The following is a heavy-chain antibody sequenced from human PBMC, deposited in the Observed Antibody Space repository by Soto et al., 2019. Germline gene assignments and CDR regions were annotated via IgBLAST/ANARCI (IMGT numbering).Heavy chain of an antibody. V-gene: IGHV3-30*03. CDR3: LLRSVGAQADGSGGNCYLDY. J-gene: IGHJ4*02. Sequence: QVQLVESGGGVVQPGRSLRLSCAASGFTFSSYGMHWVRQAPGKGLEWVAVISYAGSNKYYADSVKGRFTISRDNSKNTLYLQMNSVRGEDRAVYYCLLRSVGAQADGSGGNCYLDYWGQGTLVTVSS. D-gene: IGHD2-15*01. CDR2: ISYAGSNK. CDR1: GFTFSSYG.